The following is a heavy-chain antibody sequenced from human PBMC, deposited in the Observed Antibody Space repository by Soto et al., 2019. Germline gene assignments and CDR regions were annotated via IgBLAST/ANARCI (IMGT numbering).Heavy chain of an antibody. Sequence: SLRLSCAASGFTVSTNSLNWVRQAPGRGLEWVSVISTGGITLYADSVKGRFTISKDNLKNTLYLQMNSLRAEDTAVYYCGHGRYYTTTWPDSFRFWGQGTQVTSPQ. V-gene: IGHV3-66*01. D-gene: IGHD3-3*01. CDR1: GFTVSTNS. J-gene: IGHJ4*02. CDR2: ISTGGIT. CDR3: GHGRYYTTTWPDSFRF.